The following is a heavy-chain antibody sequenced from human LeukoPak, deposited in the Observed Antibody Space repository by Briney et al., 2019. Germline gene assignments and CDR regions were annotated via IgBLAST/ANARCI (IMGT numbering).Heavy chain of an antibody. Sequence: SETLSLTCTVSGGSITSFYWSWLRQPPGKGLEWIGYIHDSGSTNYNPSLKSRVTISLDTSRSQFSLKLDSLTAADTAVYYCARQSRGYYGAFDYWGQGTLVTVSS. J-gene: IGHJ4*02. CDR2: IHDSGST. V-gene: IGHV4-59*08. D-gene: IGHD1-26*01. CDR3: ARQSRGYYGAFDY. CDR1: GGSITSFY.